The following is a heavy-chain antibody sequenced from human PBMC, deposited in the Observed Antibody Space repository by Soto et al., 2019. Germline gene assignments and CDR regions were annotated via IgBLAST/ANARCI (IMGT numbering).Heavy chain of an antibody. CDR1: GFTFGDYA. CDR3: ARGGYCSSTSCHSDYYGMDV. J-gene: IGHJ6*02. Sequence: PGGSLRLSCTASGFTFGDYAMSWVRQAPGKGLEWVGFIRSKAYGGTTEYAASVKGRFTISRDDSKSIAYLQMNSLKTEDTAVYYCARGGYCSSTSCHSDYYGMDVWGQGTTVTVSS. V-gene: IGHV3-49*04. CDR2: IRSKAYGGTT. D-gene: IGHD2-2*01.